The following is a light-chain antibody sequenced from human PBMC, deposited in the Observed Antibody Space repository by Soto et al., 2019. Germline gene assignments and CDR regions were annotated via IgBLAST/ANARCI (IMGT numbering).Light chain of an antibody. CDR2: DVI. CDR3: GSYRTNSPYV. CDR1: NSDVGGYNY. J-gene: IGLJ1*01. V-gene: IGLV2-14*01. Sequence: QSALTQPASVSGSPGQSITISCTGTNSDVGGYNYVSWYQQYPGEAHKLMIYDVIKRPSGVSNRFSGSKSGNTASLTISGLQAEDEADYYCGSYRTNSPYVFGTGTKLTVL.